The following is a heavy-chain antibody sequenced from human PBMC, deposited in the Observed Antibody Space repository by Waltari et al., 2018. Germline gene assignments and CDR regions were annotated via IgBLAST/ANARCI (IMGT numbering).Heavy chain of an antibody. CDR3: ARETAVAGTYYYYGMDV. CDR2: IYHSGST. V-gene: IGHV4-4*02. D-gene: IGHD6-19*01. Sequence: QVQLQESGPGLVKPSGTLSLTCAVSGGSISSSNWWSWVRQPPGKGLEWIGEIYHSGSTNYNPSRKSRVTISVDKSKNQVSLKLSSVTAADTAVYYCARETAVAGTYYYYGMDVWGQGTTVTVSS. J-gene: IGHJ6*02. CDR1: GGSISSSNW.